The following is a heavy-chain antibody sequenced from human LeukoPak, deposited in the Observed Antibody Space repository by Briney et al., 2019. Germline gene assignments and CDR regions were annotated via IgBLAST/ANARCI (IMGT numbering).Heavy chain of an antibody. CDR1: GFTFTDFA. CDR2: IGGGGTNT. Sequence: GGSLRLSCAASGFTFTDFAMNWVRQAPGKGLEWVSGIGGGGTNTDCADSVKGRFTISRDNSKNTLTLQVSSLRADDTAVYFCAKDARGYHRPIDHWGQGILVTVSS. D-gene: IGHD3-22*01. CDR3: AKDARGYHRPIDH. J-gene: IGHJ4*02. V-gene: IGHV3-23*01.